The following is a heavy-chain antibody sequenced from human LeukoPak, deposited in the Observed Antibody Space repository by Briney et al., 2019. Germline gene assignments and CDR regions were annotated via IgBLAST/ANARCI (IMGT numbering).Heavy chain of an antibody. CDR3: ARERAVIKPGTFDY. V-gene: IGHV4-4*07. J-gene: IGHJ4*02. Sequence: SETLSLTCTVSGGSISSYYWSWIRQPAGKGLEWIGRIYTSGSTNYNPSLKSRVTMSVDTSKNQFSLKLSSVTAADTAVYYCARERAVIKPGTFDYWGQGTLVTVSS. CDR1: GGSISSYY. CDR2: IYTSGST. D-gene: IGHD3-16*02.